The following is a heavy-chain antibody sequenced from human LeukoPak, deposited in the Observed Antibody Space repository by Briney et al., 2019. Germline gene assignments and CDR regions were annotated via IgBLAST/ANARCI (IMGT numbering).Heavy chain of an antibody. V-gene: IGHV3-30*02. D-gene: IGHD3-9*01. CDR1: GFTFSSYG. CDR3: AKDWDPDILTGYYSDY. J-gene: IGHJ4*02. CDR2: IRYDGSNK. Sequence: GGSLRLSCAASGFTFSSYGMHWVRQAPGKGLEWVAFIRYDGSNKYYADSVKGRFTISRDNSKNTLYLQMNSLRAEDTAVYYCAKDWDPDILTGYYSDYWGQGTLVTVSS.